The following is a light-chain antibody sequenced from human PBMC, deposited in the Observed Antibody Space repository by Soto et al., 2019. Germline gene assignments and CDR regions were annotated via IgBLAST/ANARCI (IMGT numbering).Light chain of an antibody. Sequence: QSVLTQPPSLSGAPGQTVTISCTGSSSNIGAGYDVHWYQQLPGTAPKLLIHRNTNRPSGVPDRFSGSRSGTSASLAITGLQAEDEADYYCQSYDSSLRGVFGGGTKLTVL. CDR3: QSYDSSLRGV. CDR1: SSNIGAGYD. J-gene: IGLJ2*01. V-gene: IGLV1-40*01. CDR2: RNT.